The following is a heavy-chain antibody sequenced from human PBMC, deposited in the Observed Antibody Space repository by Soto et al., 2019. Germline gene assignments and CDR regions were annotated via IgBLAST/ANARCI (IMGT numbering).Heavy chain of an antibody. J-gene: IGHJ4*02. CDR1: GGSISSSSYY. CDR3: ARRTGYSSGWWNY. CDR2: IYYSGST. Sequence: SETLSLTCTVSGGSISSSSYYWGWIRQPPGKGLEWIGSIYYSGSTYYNPSLKSRVTISVDTSKNQFSLKLSSVTAADTAVYYCARRTGYSSGWWNYWGQGTLVTVSS. V-gene: IGHV4-39*01. D-gene: IGHD6-19*01.